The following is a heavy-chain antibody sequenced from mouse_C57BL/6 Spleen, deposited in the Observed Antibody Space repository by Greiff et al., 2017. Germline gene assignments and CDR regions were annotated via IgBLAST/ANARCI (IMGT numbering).Heavy chain of an antibody. CDR2: ISDGGSYT. Sequence: EVQVVESGGGLVKPGGSLKLSCAASGFTFSSYAMSWVRQTPGKRLEWVATISDGGSYTYYPDNGKGRFTISRDNATNNLYLQMSHLKSEDTAMYYCARSGRGRYFDVWGTGTTVTVSS. CDR1: GFTFSSYA. CDR3: ARSGRGRYFDV. D-gene: IGHD3-3*01. V-gene: IGHV5-4*01. J-gene: IGHJ1*03.